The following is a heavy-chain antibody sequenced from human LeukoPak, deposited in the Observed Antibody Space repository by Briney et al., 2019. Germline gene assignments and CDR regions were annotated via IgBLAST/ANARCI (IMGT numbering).Heavy chain of an antibody. CDR2: IWYDGSNK. J-gene: IGHJ4*02. V-gene: IGHV3-33*01. D-gene: IGHD6-19*01. CDR3: ARDRGGYSSGWYYFDY. CDR1: GFTFSSYG. Sequence: GGSLRLSCAASGFTFSSYGMHWVRQAPGKWLEWVAVIWYDGSNKYYADSVKGRFTISRDNSKNTLYLQMNSLRAEDTAVYYCARDRGGYSSGWYYFDYWGQGTLVTVSS.